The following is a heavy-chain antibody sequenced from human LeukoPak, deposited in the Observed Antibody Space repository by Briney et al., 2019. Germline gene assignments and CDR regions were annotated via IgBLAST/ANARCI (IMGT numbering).Heavy chain of an antibody. J-gene: IGHJ4*02. CDR2: IDPNSGGT. Sequence: GASVKVSCMASVYTFTGYYMHWVRQAPGQGLEWMGRIDPNSGGTKYAQKFQGRVTMTRDTSIGTAYMELSRLTSDDTAVYYCARGNPYSSSCAYWGQGTLVTVSS. CDR3: ARGNPYSSSCAY. V-gene: IGHV1-2*06. CDR1: VYTFTGYY. D-gene: IGHD6-13*01.